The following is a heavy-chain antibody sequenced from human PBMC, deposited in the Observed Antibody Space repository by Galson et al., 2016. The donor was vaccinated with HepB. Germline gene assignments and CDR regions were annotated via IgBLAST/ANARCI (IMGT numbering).Heavy chain of an antibody. D-gene: IGHD4-17*01. V-gene: IGHV3-7*04. CDR1: GFTVSNNY. J-gene: IGHJ4*02. CDR3: ARVFSGGDFGAFDY. Sequence: SLRLSCAASGFTVSNNYMNWFRQAPGKGLEWVANIKQDGSEKYYVDSVKGRFTISRDKAKNSLYLQMNSLRAEDTAVYYCARVFSGGDFGAFDYWGQGTLVTVSS. CDR2: IKQDGSEK.